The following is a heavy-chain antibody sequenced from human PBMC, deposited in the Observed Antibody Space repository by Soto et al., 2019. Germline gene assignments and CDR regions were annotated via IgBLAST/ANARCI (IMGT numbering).Heavy chain of an antibody. CDR3: ASRNGDSSGWYGFFDY. V-gene: IGHV1-69*13. CDR1: GGTFSSYA. CDR2: IIPIFGTA. Sequence: SVKVSCKASGGTFSSYAISWVRQAPGQGLEWMGGIIPIFGTANYAQEFQGRVTITADESTSTAYMELSSLRSEDTAVYYCASRNGDSSGWYGFFDYWGQGTLVTVSS. J-gene: IGHJ4*02. D-gene: IGHD6-19*01.